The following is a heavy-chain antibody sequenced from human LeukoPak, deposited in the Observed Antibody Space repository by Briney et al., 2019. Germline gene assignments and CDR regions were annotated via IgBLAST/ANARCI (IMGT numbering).Heavy chain of an antibody. Sequence: PGGSLRLSCAASGFTFSSYAMSWIRQAPGKGLEWVSAISGSGLSTYYADSVKGRFTISRDNSKNTLDLQMNSLRAEDTAVYYCAKNYYSDSSGRSYYFDHWGQGTLVTVSS. CDR3: AKNYYSDSSGRSYYFDH. D-gene: IGHD3-22*01. V-gene: IGHV3-23*01. J-gene: IGHJ4*02. CDR2: ISGSGLST. CDR1: GFTFSSYA.